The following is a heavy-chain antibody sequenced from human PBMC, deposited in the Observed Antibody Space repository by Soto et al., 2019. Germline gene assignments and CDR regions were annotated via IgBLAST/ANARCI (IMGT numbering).Heavy chain of an antibody. D-gene: IGHD1-26*01. J-gene: IGHJ3*02. CDR1: GGSISSSSYY. CDR3: ARSWEGAFDI. Sequence: SETLSLTCTVSGGSISSSSYYWGWIRQPPGKGLEWIGSIYYSGSTYYNPSLKSRVTISVDTSKNQFSLKLSSVTAADTAVYYCARSWEGAFDIWGQGTMVTVSS. V-gene: IGHV4-39*01. CDR2: IYYSGST.